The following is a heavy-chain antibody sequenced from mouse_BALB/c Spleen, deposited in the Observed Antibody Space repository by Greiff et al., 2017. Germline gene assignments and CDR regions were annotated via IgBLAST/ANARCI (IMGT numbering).Heavy chain of an antibody. D-gene: IGHD3-1*01. CDR2: ISSGGSYT. CDR3: ARRGSSGYEEYAMDY. J-gene: IGHJ4*01. V-gene: IGHV5-9-3*01. Sequence: EVHLVESGGGLVKPGGSLKLSCAASGFTFSSYAMSWVRQTPEKRLEWVATISSGGSYTYYPDSVKGRFTISRDNAKNTLYLQMSSLRSEDTAMYYCARRGSSGYEEYAMDYWGQGTSVTVSS. CDR1: GFTFSSYA.